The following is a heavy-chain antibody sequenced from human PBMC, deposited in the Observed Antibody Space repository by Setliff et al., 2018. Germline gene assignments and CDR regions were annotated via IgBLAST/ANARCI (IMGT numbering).Heavy chain of an antibody. Sequence: GGSLRLSCAASGFTFKKAWMSWVRQAPGMGLEWVSYISSSGSTIYYADSVKGRFTISRDNAKNSLYLQMNSLRAEDTAVYYCAKDSVLRYFDWLLYTPDAFDIWGQGTMVTVSS. CDR3: AKDSVLRYFDWLLYTPDAFDI. CDR2: ISSSGSTI. CDR1: GFTFKKAW. D-gene: IGHD3-9*01. V-gene: IGHV3-11*04. J-gene: IGHJ3*02.